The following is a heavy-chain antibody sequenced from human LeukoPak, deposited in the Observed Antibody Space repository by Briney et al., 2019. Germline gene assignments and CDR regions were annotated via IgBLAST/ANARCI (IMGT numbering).Heavy chain of an antibody. Sequence: GGSLRLSCAASGFTFSSYGIHWVRQAPGKGLEWVAFIRYDGNNKYYADSVKGRFAISRDNSKNTLYLQMNSLRIEDTGVYYCANRNWGLPFDYWGQGTLVTVSP. CDR1: GFTFSSYG. D-gene: IGHD7-27*01. J-gene: IGHJ4*02. CDR3: ANRNWGLPFDY. V-gene: IGHV3-30*02. CDR2: IRYDGNNK.